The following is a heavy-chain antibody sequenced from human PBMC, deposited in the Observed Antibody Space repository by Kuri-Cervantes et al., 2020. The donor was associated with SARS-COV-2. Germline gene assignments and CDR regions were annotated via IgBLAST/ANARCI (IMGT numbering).Heavy chain of an antibody. V-gene: IGHV1-46*01. D-gene: IGHD4-11*01. Sequence: ASVKVSCKASGYTFTSYYMHWVRQAPGQGLEWMGIINPSGGSTSYAQKFQGRVTMTRDTSTSTVYMELSSLRSEDTAVYYCAKTTVTSISHYYMDVWGKGTTVTVSS. CDR2: INPSGGST. CDR3: AKTTVTSISHYYMDV. J-gene: IGHJ6*03. CDR1: GYTFTSYY.